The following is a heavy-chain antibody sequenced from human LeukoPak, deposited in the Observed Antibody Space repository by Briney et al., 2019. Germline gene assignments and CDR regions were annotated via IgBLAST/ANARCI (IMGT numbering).Heavy chain of an antibody. D-gene: IGHD2-15*01. CDR1: GGSISGYY. J-gene: IGHJ4*02. V-gene: IGHV4-59*08. CDR3: ARAYCSGGSCFSRGNFDY. CDR2: IYYSGST. Sequence: SEALSLTCTVSGGSISGYYWSWIRQPPGKGLEWIGYIYYSGSTSYNPSLKSRVTMSLDSSKNQLSLMMSSVTAADTAVYFCARAYCSGGSCFSRGNFDYWGQGTLVTVSS.